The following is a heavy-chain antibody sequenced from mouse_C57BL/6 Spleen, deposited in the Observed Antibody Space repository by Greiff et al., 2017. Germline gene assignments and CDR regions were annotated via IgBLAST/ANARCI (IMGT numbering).Heavy chain of an antibody. CDR3: ARSHIYYDYDTLYFDV. J-gene: IGHJ1*03. V-gene: IGHV1-42*01. CDR1: GYSFTGYY. Sequence: VQLKESGPELVKPGASVKISCKASGYSFTGYYMNWVKQSPEKSLEWIGEINPSTGGTTYNQKFKAKATLTVDKSSITAYMQLKSLTSEDSAVYYCARSHIYYDYDTLYFDVWGTGTTVTVSS. CDR2: INPSTGGT. D-gene: IGHD2-4*01.